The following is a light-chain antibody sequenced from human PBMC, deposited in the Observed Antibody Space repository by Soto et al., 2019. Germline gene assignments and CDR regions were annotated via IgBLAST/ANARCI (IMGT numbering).Light chain of an antibody. V-gene: IGLV1-47*01. CDR1: SSNIGSNY. CDR3: AAWDDSLSGRV. CDR2: RNN. Sequence: QSVLTQPPSASGTPGQRVTISCSGSSSNIGSNYVFWYQQLPGTAPKLLIYRNNQRPSGVPDRFSVSKSGTSASLAISGLRSEDEADYYCAAWDDSLSGRVFGGGTKLIVL. J-gene: IGLJ3*02.